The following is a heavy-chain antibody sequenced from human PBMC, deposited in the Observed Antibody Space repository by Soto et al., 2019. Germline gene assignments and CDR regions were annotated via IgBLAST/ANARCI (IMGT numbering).Heavy chain of an antibody. J-gene: IGHJ5*02. CDR3: AREAGSSWYSWFDP. Sequence: SETLSLTCTVSGGSISSSSYYWGWIRQPPGKGLEWIGSIYYSGSTNYNPSLKSRVTISVDTSKNQFSLKLSSVTAADTAVYYCAREAGSSWYSWFDPWGQGTLVTVSS. CDR2: IYYSGST. V-gene: IGHV4-39*07. CDR1: GGSISSSSYY. D-gene: IGHD6-13*01.